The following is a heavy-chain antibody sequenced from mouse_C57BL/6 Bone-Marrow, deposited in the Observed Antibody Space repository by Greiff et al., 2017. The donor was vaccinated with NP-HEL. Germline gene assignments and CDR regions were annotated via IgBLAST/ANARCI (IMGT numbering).Heavy chain of an antibody. J-gene: IGHJ3*01. V-gene: IGHV14-4*01. CDR1: GFNIKDDY. CDR2: IDPENGDT. D-gene: IGHD2-1*01. CDR3: TTRIYYPFAY. Sequence: EVQLQQSGAELVRPGASVKLSCTASGFNIKDDYMHWVKQWPEQGLEWIGWIDPENGDTEYASKFQGKATITADTSSNTAYLQLSSLTSEDTAVYYCTTRIYYPFAYWGQGTLVTVSA.